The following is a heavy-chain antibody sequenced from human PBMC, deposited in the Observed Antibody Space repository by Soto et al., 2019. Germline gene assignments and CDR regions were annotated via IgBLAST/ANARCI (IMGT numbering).Heavy chain of an antibody. D-gene: IGHD3-16*01. V-gene: IGHV4-30-4*01. Sequence: SETLSLTCAVSGGSISSGDYYWSWIRQPPGKGLEWIGYIYYSGSTYYNPSLKSRVTISVDTSKNQFSLKLSSVTAADTAVYYCARHSVSIIFDYWGQGTLVTVSS. CDR3: ARHSVSIIFDY. CDR2: IYYSGST. J-gene: IGHJ4*02. CDR1: GGSISSGDYY.